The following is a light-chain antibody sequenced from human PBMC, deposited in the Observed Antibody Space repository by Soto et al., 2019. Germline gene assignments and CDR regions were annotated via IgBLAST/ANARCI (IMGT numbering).Light chain of an antibody. CDR2: EVS. CDR1: SSDVGSYNL. Sequence: QSALTQPASVSGSPGQSITISCTGTSSDVGSYNLVSWYQQHPGKAPKLMIYEVSKRPSGVSNRFSGSKSGNTASLTISGHKAEDEADYYCCSYAGSRVFGGGTKLTVL. CDR3: CSYAGSRV. V-gene: IGLV2-23*02. J-gene: IGLJ3*02.